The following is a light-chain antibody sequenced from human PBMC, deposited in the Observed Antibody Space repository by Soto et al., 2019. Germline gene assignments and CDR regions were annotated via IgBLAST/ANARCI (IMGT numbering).Light chain of an antibody. J-gene: IGKJ4*01. CDR2: AAS. CDR1: QSVNTY. V-gene: IGKV3D-15*01. Sequence: DIVLTQSPATLSLSAGERATLSCRASQSVNTYLAWYQQRPGQAPRLLIYAASTRDTGIPARFSGSGSGTEFTLTISSLQSEDFAVYYCQQYNSWPLTFGGGTKVDIK. CDR3: QQYNSWPLT.